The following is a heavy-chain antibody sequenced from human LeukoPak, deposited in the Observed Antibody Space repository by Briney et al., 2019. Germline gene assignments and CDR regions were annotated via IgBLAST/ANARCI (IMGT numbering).Heavy chain of an antibody. D-gene: IGHD2-15*01. V-gene: IGHV1-2*04. CDR3: ARTNVVVVAAISPYDAFDI. J-gene: IGHJ3*02. CDR1: GYTFTGYY. CDR2: INPNSGGT. Sequence: ASVKVSCKASGYTFTGYYMHWVRQAPGQGLEWMGWINPNSGGTNYAQKFQGWVTMTRDTSISTACMELSRLRSDDTAVYYCARTNVVVVAAISPYDAFDIWGQGTMVTVSS.